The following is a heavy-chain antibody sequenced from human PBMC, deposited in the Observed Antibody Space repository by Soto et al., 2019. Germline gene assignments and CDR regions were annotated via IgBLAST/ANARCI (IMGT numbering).Heavy chain of an antibody. CDR3: ARCVVTTPKKEYNWFDP. CDR2: IYYSGST. Sequence: SETLSLTCTVSGGSISSSSYYWGWIRQPPGKGLEWIGSIYYSGSTYYNPSLKSGVTISVDTSKNQFSLKLGSVTAADTAVYYCARCVVTTPKKEYNWFDPWGQGTLVTVSS. V-gene: IGHV4-39*01. J-gene: IGHJ5*02. D-gene: IGHD2-2*01. CDR1: GGSISSSSYY.